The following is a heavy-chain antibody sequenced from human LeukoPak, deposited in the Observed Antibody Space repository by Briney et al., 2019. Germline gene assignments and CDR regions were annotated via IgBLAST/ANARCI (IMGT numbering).Heavy chain of an antibody. J-gene: IGHJ4*02. CDR1: GGSISSSSYY. D-gene: IGHD6-13*01. V-gene: IGHV4-39*07. CDR2: IYYSGST. Sequence: PSETLSLTCTVSGGSISSSSYYWGWIRQPPGKGLEWIGSIYYSGSTYYNPSLKSRVTISVDTSKNQFSLKLSSVTAADTAVYYCAGSIAAAVHFDYWGQGTLVTVSS. CDR3: AGSIAAAVHFDY.